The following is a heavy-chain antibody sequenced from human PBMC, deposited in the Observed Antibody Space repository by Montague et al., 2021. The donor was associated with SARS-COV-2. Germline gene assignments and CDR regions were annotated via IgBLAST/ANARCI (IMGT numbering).Heavy chain of an antibody. CDR3: ARHRRYDVVSYYPDF. CDR2: ISNGVRS. D-gene: IGHD3-10*01. V-gene: IGHV4-39*01. CDR1: GGSFDSDNFF. J-gene: IGHJ4*02. Sequence: SETLSLTCSVSGGSFDSDNFFWGWIRQPPGKRLEWFGVISNGVRSFDNPSLKSRVTISVHTTRNQLSLSVKSVTAADTAVYYCARHRRYDVVSYYPDFWGQGILVTVSS.